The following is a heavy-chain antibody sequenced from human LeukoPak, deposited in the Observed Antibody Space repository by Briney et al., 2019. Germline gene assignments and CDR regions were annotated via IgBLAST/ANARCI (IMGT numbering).Heavy chain of an antibody. V-gene: IGHV3-21*01. CDR2: IDYDSSHI. Sequence: GGSLRLSCAASGFTFSNSAMNWVRQVPGKGLEWASSIDYDSSHIYYAASVRGRFTISRDNARNSVYLQMNSLRVEDTAVYYCARDPLRYLRVGHYDYWGQGTLVAVSS. CDR3: ARDPLRYLRVGHYDY. J-gene: IGHJ4*02. D-gene: IGHD3-9*01. CDR1: GFTFSNSA.